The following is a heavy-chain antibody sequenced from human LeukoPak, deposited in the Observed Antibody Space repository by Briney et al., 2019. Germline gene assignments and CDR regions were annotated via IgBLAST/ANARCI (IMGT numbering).Heavy chain of an antibody. CDR1: GFTFSSYA. V-gene: IGHV3-30*04. CDR2: ISYDGSNK. J-gene: IGHJ4*02. D-gene: IGHD1-26*01. CDR3: ASLIVGATRQDY. Sequence: GRSLRLSCAASGFTFSSYAMHWVRQAPGKGLEWVAVISYDGSNKYYADSVKGRFTISRDNSKNTLYLQMNSLRAEDTAVYYCASLIVGATRQDYWSQGTLVTVSS.